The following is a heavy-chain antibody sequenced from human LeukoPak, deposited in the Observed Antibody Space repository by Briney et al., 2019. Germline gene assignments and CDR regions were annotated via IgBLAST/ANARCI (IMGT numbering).Heavy chain of an antibody. CDR2: FNHSGST. CDR1: GGSFSGYY. Sequence: PSETLSISCAVYGGSFSGYYWSCIRPPPSPALSLIGEFNHSGSTNYNPSLMRRVTISVDTSKNQFSLRLSSVTAADTAVYYCARGLWAYSSSWYSWFDPWGQGTLVTVSS. D-gene: IGHD6-13*01. J-gene: IGHJ5*02. V-gene: IGHV4-34*01. CDR3: ARGLWAYSSSWYSWFDP.